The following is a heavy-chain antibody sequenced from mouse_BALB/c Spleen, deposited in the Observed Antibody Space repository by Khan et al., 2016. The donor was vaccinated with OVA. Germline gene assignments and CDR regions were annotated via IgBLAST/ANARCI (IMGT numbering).Heavy chain of an antibody. V-gene: IGHV1-87*01. CDR3: VRSWDSYYFDS. Sequence: QVQLQQSGAELARPGASVKLSCKASGYIFTKFWMQWVKQRPGQGLEWIGAIYPGNGDTRFTQRFKGKATFTADESSSTAYMQLSSLASEDSAVYYCVRSWDSYYFDSWGQGTTLTVSS. CDR2: IYPGNGDT. CDR1: GYIFTKFW. D-gene: IGHD4-1*01. J-gene: IGHJ2*01.